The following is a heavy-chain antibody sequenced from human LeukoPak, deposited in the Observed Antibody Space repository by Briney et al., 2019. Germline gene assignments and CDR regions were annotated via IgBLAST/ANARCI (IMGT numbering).Heavy chain of an antibody. Sequence: PGGSLRLSCAASGFSFSSAWMHWVRQAPGEGLVAVSRITSDGSTTWYADSVRGRFTISRDNAKNTLYLQMNSLRAEDTAVYYCARDRGSYSWGQGTMVTVSS. D-gene: IGHD1-26*01. J-gene: IGHJ3*01. V-gene: IGHV3-74*01. CDR3: ARDRGSYS. CDR1: GFSFSSAW. CDR2: ITSDGSTT.